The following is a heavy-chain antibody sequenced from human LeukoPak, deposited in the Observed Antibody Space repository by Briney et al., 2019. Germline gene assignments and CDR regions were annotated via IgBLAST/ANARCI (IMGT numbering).Heavy chain of an antibody. Sequence: QPGGSLRLSCAASGFTFSSYSMNWVRQAPGKGLEWVSYISSSSSTIYYADSVKGRFTISRDNAKNSLYLQMNSLRDEDTAVYYCARDALYPYYDFWSGYTYWGQGTLVTVSS. V-gene: IGHV3-48*02. CDR3: ARDALYPYYDFWSGYTY. CDR1: GFTFSSYS. D-gene: IGHD3-3*01. J-gene: IGHJ4*02. CDR2: ISSSSSTI.